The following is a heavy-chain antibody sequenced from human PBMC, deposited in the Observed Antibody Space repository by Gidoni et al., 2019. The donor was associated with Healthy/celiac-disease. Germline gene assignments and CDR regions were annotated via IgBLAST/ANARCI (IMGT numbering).Heavy chain of an antibody. Sequence: QVQLVDYGGGVVQPGRFLRLSCAPPGCPFSSYGMHWDRQAPGKGLEWVEVISYDGSNKYYADSVKGRFTISRDNSKNTLYLQMNSLRAEDTAVYYCAKDLFGSGSNWFDPWGQGTLVTVSS. CDR2: ISYDGSNK. V-gene: IGHV3-30*18. CDR1: GCPFSSYG. D-gene: IGHD3-10*01. CDR3: AKDLFGSGSNWFDP. J-gene: IGHJ5*02.